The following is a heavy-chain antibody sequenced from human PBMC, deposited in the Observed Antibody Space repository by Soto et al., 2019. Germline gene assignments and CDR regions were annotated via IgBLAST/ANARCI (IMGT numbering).Heavy chain of an antibody. CDR2: IKQDGSEK. V-gene: IGHV3-7*01. J-gene: IGHJ3*02. D-gene: IGHD6-6*01. CDR1: GFTFSSYW. Sequence: GESLKISCAASGFTFSSYWMSWVRQAPGKGLEWVANIKQDGSEKYYVDSVKGRFTISRDNAKNSLYLQMNSLRAEDTAVYYCARSGRIAADAFDIWGQGTMVTVSS. CDR3: ARSGRIAADAFDI.